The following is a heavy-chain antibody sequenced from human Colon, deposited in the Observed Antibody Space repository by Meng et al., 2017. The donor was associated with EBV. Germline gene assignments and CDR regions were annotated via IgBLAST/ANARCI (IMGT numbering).Heavy chain of an antibody. CDR2: IYSSGNT. J-gene: IGHJ4*02. Sequence: VRLQASGPGLVKPSQTLSLTCTVSGDSITSGDYSWNWIRQPPGKGLEWIGYIYSSGNTFYNPSPHSRVTMSVDTSKNQFSLRLTSVNAADTSLYYCASYTSFSGSYYNGIDYWGQGTLVTVSS. CDR1: GDSITSGDYS. CDR3: ASYTSFSGSYYNGIDY. V-gene: IGHV4-30-4*01. D-gene: IGHD3-10*01.